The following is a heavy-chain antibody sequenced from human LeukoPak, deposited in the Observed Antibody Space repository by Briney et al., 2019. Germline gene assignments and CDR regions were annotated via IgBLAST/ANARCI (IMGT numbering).Heavy chain of an antibody. D-gene: IGHD6-6*01. CDR1: GFTFSSYG. CDR3: VVDAFDI. J-gene: IGHJ3*02. CDR2: ISYDGSNK. Sequence: TGGSLRLSCAASGFTFSSYGMHWVRQAPGKGLEWVAVISYDGSNKYYADSVKGRFTISRDNSKNTLYLQMNSLRAEDTAVYYYVVDAFDIWGQGTMVTVSS. V-gene: IGHV3-30*03.